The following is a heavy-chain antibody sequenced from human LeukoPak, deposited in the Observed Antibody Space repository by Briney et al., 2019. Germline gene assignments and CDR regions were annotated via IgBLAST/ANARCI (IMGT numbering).Heavy chain of an antibody. Sequence: PGGSLRLSCAASGFTFSSYAMHWVRQAPGKGLEWVAVISYDGSNKYYADSVKGRFTISRDNSKNTLYLQMNSLRAEDTAVYYCASGYSSSSDIDYWGQGTLVTVSS. V-gene: IGHV3-30*04. J-gene: IGHJ4*02. CDR1: GFTFSSYA. CDR2: ISYDGSNK. D-gene: IGHD6-6*01. CDR3: ASGYSSSSDIDY.